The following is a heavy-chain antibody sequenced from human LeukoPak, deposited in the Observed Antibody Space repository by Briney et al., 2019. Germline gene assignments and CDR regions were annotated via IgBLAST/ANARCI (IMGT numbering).Heavy chain of an antibody. D-gene: IGHD3-22*01. CDR1: GGTFSSYA. Sequence: SVKVSCKASGGTFSSYAISWVRQAPGQGLEWMGGIIPIFGTANYAQKFQGRVTITADESTSTASMELSSLRSEDTAVYYCARRPNYYDSSGYVGAFDIWGQGTMVTVSS. CDR2: IIPIFGTA. V-gene: IGHV1-69*01. CDR3: ARRPNYYDSSGYVGAFDI. J-gene: IGHJ3*02.